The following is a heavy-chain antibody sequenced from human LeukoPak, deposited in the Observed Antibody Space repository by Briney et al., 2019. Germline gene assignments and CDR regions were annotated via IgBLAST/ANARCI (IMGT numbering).Heavy chain of an antibody. V-gene: IGHV4-59*10. CDR3: ARARRYYYDSSGYYWDAFDI. CDR2: IYTSGST. J-gene: IGHJ3*02. CDR1: GGSFSGYY. D-gene: IGHD3-22*01. Sequence: SETLSLTCAVYGGSFSGYYWSWIRQPAGKGLEWIGRIYTSGSTNHNPSLKSRVTISVDTSKNQFSLKLSSVTAADTAVYYCARARRYYYDSSGYYWDAFDIWGQGTMVTVSS.